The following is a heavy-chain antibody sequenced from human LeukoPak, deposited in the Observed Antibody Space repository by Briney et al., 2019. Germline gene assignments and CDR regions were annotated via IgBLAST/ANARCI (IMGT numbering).Heavy chain of an antibody. J-gene: IGHJ4*02. Sequence: ASVKLSCKASGVTFTGYYIHWVRQAPGQGLEWMGWINPNSGVTNYAQKFQGRVTMTSNTSFRPAYMELSRLTSHDTAVYYCARRDGPQGAFDYWGQGTPVTVSS. CDR3: ARRDGPQGAFDY. CDR1: GVTFTGYY. D-gene: IGHD5-24*01. V-gene: IGHV1-2*02. CDR2: INPNSGVT.